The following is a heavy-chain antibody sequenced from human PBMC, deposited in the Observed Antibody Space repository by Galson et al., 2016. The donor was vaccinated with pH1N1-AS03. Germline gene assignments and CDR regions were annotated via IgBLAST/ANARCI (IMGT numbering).Heavy chain of an antibody. CDR3: ARVIGGSYYAFDI. V-gene: IGHV4-4*07. Sequence: ETLSLTCTVPGGSISGYYWSWIRQPAGKGLERIGRMYTSGSTNYNPSLKSRVTMSVDTSKSQLSLKLSSVTAADTAVYYCARVIGGSYYAFDIWGQGTMVTVSS. CDR2: MYTSGST. CDR1: GGSISGYY. J-gene: IGHJ3*02. D-gene: IGHD1-26*01.